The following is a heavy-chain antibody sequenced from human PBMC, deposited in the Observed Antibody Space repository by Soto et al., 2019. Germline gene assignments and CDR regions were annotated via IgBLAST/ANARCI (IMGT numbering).Heavy chain of an antibody. CDR2: IYYSGST. CDR1: GGSISSGGYY. V-gene: IGHV4-31*03. CDR3: AREMAARPKEAGMDG. D-gene: IGHD6-6*01. J-gene: IGHJ6*02. Sequence: PSETLSLTCTVSGGSISSGGYYWSWSRQHPWKGLEWIGYIYYSGSTYYNPSLKSRVTISVDTSKNKVSLKLSSVTAADTAVYDCAREMAARPKEAGMDGWGQGTTVTVSS.